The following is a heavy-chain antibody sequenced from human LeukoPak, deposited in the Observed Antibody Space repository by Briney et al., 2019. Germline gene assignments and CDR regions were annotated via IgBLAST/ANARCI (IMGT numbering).Heavy chain of an antibody. Sequence: GGSLRLSCAASGFTFSSYWMSWVRQAPGKGLEWVANIKQDGSEKYYVDSVKGRFTISRDNAKNSLYLQMNSLRAEDTAVYYCAKIPQVATYTVPNFDFWGQGTLVTVSS. CDR3: AKIPQVATYTVPNFDF. CDR2: IKQDGSEK. J-gene: IGHJ4*02. CDR1: GFTFSSYW. D-gene: IGHD3-16*01. V-gene: IGHV3-7*03.